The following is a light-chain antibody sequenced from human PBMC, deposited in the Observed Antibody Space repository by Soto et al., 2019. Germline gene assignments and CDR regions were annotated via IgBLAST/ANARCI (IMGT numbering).Light chain of an antibody. J-gene: IGKJ1*01. V-gene: IGKV1-5*03. CDR2: KAS. CDR1: QSISSW. CDR3: QQYNSYPWT. Sequence: DIQMNQSPSTLSASVGDSVTITCRASQSISSWLAWYQQKPGKAPKLLIYKASSLESGVPSRFSGSGSGTEFTLTISSLQPDDFATYYCQQYNSYPWTFGQGTKVEIK.